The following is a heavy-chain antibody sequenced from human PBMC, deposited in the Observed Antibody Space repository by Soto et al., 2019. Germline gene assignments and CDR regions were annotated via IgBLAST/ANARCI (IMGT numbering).Heavy chain of an antibody. CDR2: INAGNGNT. CDR1: GYTFTSYA. J-gene: IGHJ5*02. V-gene: IGHV1-3*01. Sequence: QVQLVQSGAEVKKPGASVKVSCKASGYTFTSYAMHWVRQAPGQRLEWMGWINAGNGNTKYSQKFQARVTITRDTSASTAYMELSSLRSEDTAVYYCARGPYRDIVVVPADKRNWFDPWGQGTLVTVSS. D-gene: IGHD2-2*01. CDR3: ARGPYRDIVVVPADKRNWFDP.